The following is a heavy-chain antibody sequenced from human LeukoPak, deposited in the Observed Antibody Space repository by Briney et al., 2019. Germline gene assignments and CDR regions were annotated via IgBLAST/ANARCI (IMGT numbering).Heavy chain of an antibody. J-gene: IGHJ4*02. CDR3: ARLDYGGNSDPLRDY. V-gene: IGHV3-48*03. Sequence: GGPLRLSCSATGFTYRCYEMKWVRPAPGKGREWVSYISSSCSNLYYPHSVKGRFTHSSDHAKKSLYLQINSLSAEGTGFYYCARLDYGGNSDPLRDYGGQGTLVTVSS. CDR2: ISSSCSNL. CDR1: GFTYRCYE. D-gene: IGHD4-23*01.